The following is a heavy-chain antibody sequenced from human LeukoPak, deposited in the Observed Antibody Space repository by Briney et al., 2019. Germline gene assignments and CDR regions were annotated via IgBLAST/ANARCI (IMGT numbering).Heavy chain of an antibody. D-gene: IGHD6-13*01. V-gene: IGHV3-11*04. CDR3: AREDASSLDY. Sequence: GGSLRLSCAASGFIFSDFYMGWIRQAPGRGLEWISYITDRGNKIYYTDSVKGRFTMSRDNAKNSLYLQMSSLRAEDTAVYYCAREDASSLDYWGQGTLVTVSS. CDR2: ITDRGNKI. J-gene: IGHJ4*02. CDR1: GFIFSDFY.